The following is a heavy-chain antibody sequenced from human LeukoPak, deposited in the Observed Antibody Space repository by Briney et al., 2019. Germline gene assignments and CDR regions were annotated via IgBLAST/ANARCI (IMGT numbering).Heavy chain of an antibody. CDR3: AKGGATNYYYYGMDV. D-gene: IGHD1-26*01. J-gene: IGHJ6*02. V-gene: IGHV3-23*01. CDR1: GFTFSGYA. CDR2: ICGSGGST. Sequence: GASLRLSCAASGFTFSGYAMSWVRQAPGKGLEWVSAICGSGGSTYYADSVKGRFTISRDNSKNTLYLQMNSLRAEDTAVYYCAKGGATNYYYYGMDVWGQGTTLTVSS.